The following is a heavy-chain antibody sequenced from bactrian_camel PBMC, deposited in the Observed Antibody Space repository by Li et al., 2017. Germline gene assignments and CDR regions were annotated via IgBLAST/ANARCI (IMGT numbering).Heavy chain of an antibody. CDR2: IDRDGTT. J-gene: IGHJ4*01. V-gene: IGHV3S53*01. D-gene: IGHD1*01. CDR1: GHTDSIDGLIT. Sequence: HVQLVESGGDSVQAGGTLRLSCVASGHTDSIDGLITMGWLRQAPGKEREGVAVIDRDGTTAYADSVKGRFAISLDAAKNSVDLQMNSLKPDDTAVYYCAATGQMLSVAGCRTQGTQVTVS.